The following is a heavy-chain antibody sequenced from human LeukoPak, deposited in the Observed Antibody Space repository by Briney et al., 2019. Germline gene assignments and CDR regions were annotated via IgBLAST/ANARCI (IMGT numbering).Heavy chain of an antibody. V-gene: IGHV3-7*01. J-gene: IGHJ4*02. D-gene: IGHD3-22*01. Sequence: GGSLRLSCATSGFTFSNYWMNWVRQAPGKGLEWVASIKYDGSEKYYVDSVKGRFTISRDNAKNSPSLQMSSLRAEDTAVYYCARVMTSGYYTFDYWGQGTLVTVSS. CDR1: GFTFSNYW. CDR3: ARVMTSGYYTFDY. CDR2: IKYDGSEK.